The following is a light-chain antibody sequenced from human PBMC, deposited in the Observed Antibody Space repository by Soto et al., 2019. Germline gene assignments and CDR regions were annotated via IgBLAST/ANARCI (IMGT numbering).Light chain of an antibody. CDR3: QQYYDWPPYT. V-gene: IGKV3-15*01. CDR1: QSVGKK. J-gene: IGKJ2*01. Sequence: EIVMTQFPATLSGTPGERVTLSCRASQSVGKKLAWYQQKPGQAPRLLIYAASTRASDFPARFSGSGSGTDLTLTISSLQSEDFAVYYCQQYYDWPPYTFGQGTKVDIK. CDR2: AAS.